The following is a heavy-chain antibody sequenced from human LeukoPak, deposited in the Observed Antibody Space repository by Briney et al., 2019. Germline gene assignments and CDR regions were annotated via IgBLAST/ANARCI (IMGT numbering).Heavy chain of an antibody. CDR2: INHSGST. CDR3: ARKGVYCSSTSCYRGPNWFDP. V-gene: IGHV4-34*01. J-gene: IGHJ5*02. D-gene: IGHD2-2*01. Sequence: SETLSLTCAVYGGSFSGYYWSWLRQPPGKGLEWIGEINHSGSTNYNPSLKSRVTISVDTSKNQFSLKLSSVTAADTAVYYCARKGVYCSSTSCYRGPNWFDPWGQGTLVTVSS. CDR1: GGSFSGYY.